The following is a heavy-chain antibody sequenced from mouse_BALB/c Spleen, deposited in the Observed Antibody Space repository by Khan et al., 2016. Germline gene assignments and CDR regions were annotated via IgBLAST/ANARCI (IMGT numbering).Heavy chain of an antibody. J-gene: IGHJ2*01. CDR3: ARDYGYYFDY. V-gene: IGHV3-2*02. Sequence: VQLQQSGPGLVKPSQSLSLTCTATGYSITSDHAWNWIRQFPGNKLEWMGYISYSGSTSYNPSFKSRISITRDTSKNQFFLQLNSVTTEDTATXCCARDYGYYFDYWRQDTTLTVSS. CDR1: GYSITSDHA. D-gene: IGHD1-2*01. CDR2: ISYSGST.